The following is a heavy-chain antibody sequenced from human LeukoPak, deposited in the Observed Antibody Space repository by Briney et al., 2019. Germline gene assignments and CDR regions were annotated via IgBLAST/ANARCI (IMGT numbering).Heavy chain of an antibody. CDR1: GFTFSSYW. CDR3: ACCLRFGEFVTSGWFDP. D-gene: IGHD3-10*01. V-gene: IGHV3-7*01. J-gene: IGHJ5*02. Sequence: GGSLRLSCAASGFTFSSYWMSWVRQAPGKGLEWVANIKQDGSEKYYVDSVKGRFTISRDNAKNSLYLQMNSLRAEDTAVYYCACCLRFGEFVTSGWFDPWGQGTLVTVSS. CDR2: IKQDGSEK.